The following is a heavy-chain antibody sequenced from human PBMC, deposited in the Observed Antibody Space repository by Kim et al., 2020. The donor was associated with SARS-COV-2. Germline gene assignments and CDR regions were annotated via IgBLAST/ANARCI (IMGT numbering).Heavy chain of an antibody. CDR1: GGSISSSPYY. V-gene: IGHV4-39*01. J-gene: IGHJ4*02. CDR2: LYYGGST. D-gene: IGHD3-9*01. Sequence: SETLSLTCTVSGGSISSSPYYWGWVRQPPGKGLEWIGSLYYGGSTYYNPSLKSRLTVSVDTSKNQFSLNMSSVTAADTAVYYCVRQYGILTGLGLDWGQGTLVTVSS. CDR3: VRQYGILTGLGLD.